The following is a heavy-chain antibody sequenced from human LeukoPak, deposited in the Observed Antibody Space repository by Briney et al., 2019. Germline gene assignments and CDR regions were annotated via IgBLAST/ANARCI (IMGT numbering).Heavy chain of an antibody. J-gene: IGHJ3*02. V-gene: IGHV3-7*02. CDR2: IKEDGGEI. D-gene: IGHD2-21*01. Sequence: PGGSLRLSCAASGFTFSIYWMSWVRQAPGKGLEWVASIKEDGGEIHYVDSVKGRFTISRDNVKNSLYLQMNSLRAEDTAVYYCETYSAFDIWGHGTMVTVSS. CDR3: ETYSAFDI. CDR1: GFTFSIYW.